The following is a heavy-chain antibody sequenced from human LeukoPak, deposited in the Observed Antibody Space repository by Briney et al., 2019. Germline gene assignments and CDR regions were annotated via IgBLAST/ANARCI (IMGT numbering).Heavy chain of an antibody. CDR3: ARVYYDFWSGYREFDY. Sequence: KPSETLSLTCTVSGGSISSYYWSWIRQPPGKGLEWIGYIYYSGSTNYNPSLKSRVTISVDTSKNQFSLKLSSVTAADTAVYYCARVYYDFWSGYREFDYWGQGTLVTVSS. CDR2: IYYSGST. CDR1: GGSISSYY. J-gene: IGHJ4*02. V-gene: IGHV4-59*01. D-gene: IGHD3-3*01.